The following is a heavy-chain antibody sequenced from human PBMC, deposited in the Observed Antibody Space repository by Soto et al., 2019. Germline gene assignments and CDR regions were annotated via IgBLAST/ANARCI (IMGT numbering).Heavy chain of an antibody. D-gene: IGHD6-6*01. CDR2: IYSSGST. J-gene: IGHJ4*02. CDR1: GGSISSYY. V-gene: IGHV4-4*07. Sequence: QVQLQESGPGLVKSSETLSLTCTVSGGSISSYYCSWMRHPAGKGLEWIGRIYSSGSTNYTPCLKSRVNISVDTVKNQFSLKLSSVTAADTAVNYVARMVRWWYSSSSAIDYWGQGTLVTVSS. CDR3: ARMVRWWYSSSSAIDY.